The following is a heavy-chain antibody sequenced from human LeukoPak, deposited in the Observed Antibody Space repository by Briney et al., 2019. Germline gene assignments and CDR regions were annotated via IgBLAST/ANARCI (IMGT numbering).Heavy chain of an antibody. CDR1: GFTFSSYW. D-gene: IGHD3-22*01. CDR2: INSDGSST. CDR3: ARGAGYYYFDY. J-gene: IGHJ4*02. Sequence: GGSLRLSCAASGFTFSSYWMHWVRQAPGKGLVWVSRINSDGSSTTYADSVKGRFTISRDNAKTTLYLQMSSLSAEDTAVYYCARGAGYYYFDYWGQGTLVTVSS. V-gene: IGHV3-74*01.